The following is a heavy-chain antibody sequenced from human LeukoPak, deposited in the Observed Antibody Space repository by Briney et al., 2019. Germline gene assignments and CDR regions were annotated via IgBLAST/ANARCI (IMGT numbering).Heavy chain of an antibody. CDR1: GFTFSDYY. CDR3: ARVGATWNFQH. J-gene: IGHJ1*01. Sequence: GGSLRLSCAASGFTFSDYYLTWIRQAPGKGLEWVSYISSSSSDTNYADSVRGRFTISRDNANKSLYLQMNSLRDEDTAVYYCARVGATWNFQHWGQGALVTVSS. CDR2: ISSSSSDT. D-gene: IGHD1-26*01. V-gene: IGHV3-11*06.